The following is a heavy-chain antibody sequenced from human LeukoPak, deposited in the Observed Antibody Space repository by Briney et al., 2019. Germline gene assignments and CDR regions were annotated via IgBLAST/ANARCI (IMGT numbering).Heavy chain of an antibody. CDR2: ISADGGST. CDR3: AKESGKFDY. J-gene: IGHJ4*02. Sequence: PGGSLRLSRVASGLNFDDSAMHWGRQAPGKGLEWVSLISADGGSTFSADSVKGRFSISRDNSKNSLYLQMNSLRSEDTAMYYCAKESGKFDYWGQGTLVAVSS. V-gene: IGHV3-43*02. CDR1: GLNFDDSA.